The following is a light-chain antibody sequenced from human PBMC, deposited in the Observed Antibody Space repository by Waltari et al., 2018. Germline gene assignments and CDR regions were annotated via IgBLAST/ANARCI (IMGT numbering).Light chain of an antibody. CDR1: NIESKS. J-gene: IGLJ1*01. V-gene: IGLV3-21*02. CDR2: HNR. Sequence: SYVLTQPPSVSVAPGQTTRITCGGDNIESKSVHWYQQKPGQAPVLLVYHNRDRPSRIPERFSGSNSGNTATLTITRVEAGDEAEYYCQVWHSISDHPWVFGTGTKVTVL. CDR3: QVWHSISDHPWV.